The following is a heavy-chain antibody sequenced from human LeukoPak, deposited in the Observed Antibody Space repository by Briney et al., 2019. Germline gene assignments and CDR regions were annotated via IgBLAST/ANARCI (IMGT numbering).Heavy chain of an antibody. V-gene: IGHV3-30-3*01. Sequence: GGSLRLSCAASGFTFSSYAMHWVRQAPGKGLEWVAVISYDGSNKYYADSVKGRFTISRDNSKNTLYLQMNSLRTEDTAVYYCARDGASPGPLRPFDPWGQGTLVTVSS. J-gene: IGHJ5*02. CDR3: ARDGASPGPLRPFDP. CDR1: GFTFSSYA. D-gene: IGHD4/OR15-4a*01. CDR2: ISYDGSNK.